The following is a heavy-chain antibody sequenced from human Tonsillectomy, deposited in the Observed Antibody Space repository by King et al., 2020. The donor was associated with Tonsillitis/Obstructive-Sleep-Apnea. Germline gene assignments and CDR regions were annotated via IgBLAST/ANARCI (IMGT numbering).Heavy chain of an antibody. V-gene: IGHV3-13*01. Sequence: WVRQATGKGLEWVSTIGTAVDTYYPGSLKGRFTLSRENAKNSLYLQMNSLRAGDTALYYCARVIAANAFDSWGQGTMVTVSS. D-gene: IGHD6-6*01. CDR2: IGTAVDT. CDR3: ARVIAANAFDS. J-gene: IGHJ3*02.